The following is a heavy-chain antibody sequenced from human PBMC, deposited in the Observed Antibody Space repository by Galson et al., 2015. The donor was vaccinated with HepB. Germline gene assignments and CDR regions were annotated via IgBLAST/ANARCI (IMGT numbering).Heavy chain of an antibody. CDR3: AKDEDILTGYYPFDY. Sequence: SLRLSCAASGFTFSSYGMHWVRQAPGKGLEWVAVISYDGSNKYYADSVKGRFTISRDNSKNTLYLQMNSLRAEDTAVYYCAKDEDILTGYYPFDYWGQGTLVTVSS. J-gene: IGHJ4*02. CDR2: ISYDGSNK. D-gene: IGHD3-9*01. CDR1: GFTFSSYG. V-gene: IGHV3-30*18.